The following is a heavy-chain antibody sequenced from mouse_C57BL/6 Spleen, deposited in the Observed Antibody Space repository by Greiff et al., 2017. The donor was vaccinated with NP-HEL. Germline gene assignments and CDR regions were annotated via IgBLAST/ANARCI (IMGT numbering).Heavy chain of an antibody. CDR2: IWWDDDK. CDR3: ARIEGGALYYGNYGWYFDV. D-gene: IGHD2-1*01. Sequence: QVTLKVSGPGILQPSQTLSLTCSFSGFSLSTFGMGVGWIRQPSGKGLEWLAHIWWDDDKYYNPALKSRLTISKDTSKNQVFLKIANVDTADTATYYCARIEGGALYYGNYGWYFDVWGTGTTVTVSS. CDR1: GFSLSTFGMG. J-gene: IGHJ1*03. V-gene: IGHV8-8*01.